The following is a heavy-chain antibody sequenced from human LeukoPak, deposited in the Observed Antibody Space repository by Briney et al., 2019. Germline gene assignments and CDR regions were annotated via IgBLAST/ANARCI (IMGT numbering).Heavy chain of an antibody. Sequence: GGSLRLSCAASGLSLGSYEMNWVRQTPGKGLEWVSYISSSGRTIFYADSVKGRFTISRDNAKNSLYLQMNSLRAEDTAVYHCARGAGYCSSTSCYAGPSYGLDVWGQGTTATVSS. CDR2: ISSSGRTI. CDR1: GLSLGSYE. CDR3: ARGAGYCSSTSCYAGPSYGLDV. D-gene: IGHD2-2*03. V-gene: IGHV3-48*03. J-gene: IGHJ6*02.